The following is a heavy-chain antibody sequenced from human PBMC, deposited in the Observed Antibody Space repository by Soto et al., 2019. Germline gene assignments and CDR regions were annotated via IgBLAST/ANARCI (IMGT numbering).Heavy chain of an antibody. CDR3: ARAGYCSGGSCYSGGSYYYYGMDV. CDR1: GGSISSGGYY. Sequence: SETLSLTCTVSGGSISSGGYYWSWIRQHPGKGLEWIGYIYYSGSTYYNPSLKSRVTISVDTSKNQFSLKLSSVTAADTAVYYCARAGYCSGGSCYSGGSYYYYGMDVWGQGTTVTVSS. CDR2: IYYSGST. V-gene: IGHV4-31*03. D-gene: IGHD2-15*01. J-gene: IGHJ6*02.